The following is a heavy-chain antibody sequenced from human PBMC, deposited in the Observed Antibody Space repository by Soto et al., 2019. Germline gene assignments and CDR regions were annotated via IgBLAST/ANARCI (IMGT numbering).Heavy chain of an antibody. CDR3: ARYPIIVGATHGGYYYYYGMDV. Sequence: GGSLRLSCAASGFTFSSFAMSWVRQAPGKGLEWVANIKQDGSEKYYVDSVKGRFTISRDNAKNSLYLQMNSLRAKDTDVYYCARYPIIVGATHGGYYYYYGMDVWGQGTTVTVSS. J-gene: IGHJ6*02. CDR1: GFTFSSFA. CDR2: IKQDGSEK. D-gene: IGHD1-26*01. V-gene: IGHV3-7*01.